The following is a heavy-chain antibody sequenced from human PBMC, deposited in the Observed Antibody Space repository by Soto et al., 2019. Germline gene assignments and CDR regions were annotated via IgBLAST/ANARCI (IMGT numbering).Heavy chain of an antibody. CDR2: IYPGDSDT. V-gene: IGHV5-51*01. Sequence: GESLKISCRGSGYSFTIYWIGWVRQMPGKGLEWMGIIYPGDSDTRYSPSFQGQVTISADKSISTAYLQWSSLKASDTAMYYCARHAAAAGNVWFDPWGQGTLVTVSS. D-gene: IGHD6-13*01. J-gene: IGHJ5*02. CDR3: ARHAAAAGNVWFDP. CDR1: GYSFTIYW.